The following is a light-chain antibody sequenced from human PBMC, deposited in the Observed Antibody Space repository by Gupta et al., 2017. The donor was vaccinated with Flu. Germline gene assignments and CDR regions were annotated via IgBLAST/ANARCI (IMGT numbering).Light chain of an antibody. CDR3: VLYLGSATWV. Sequence: QTVVTQEPSLSVSPGGTVTLTCGLSSGSVSANYFPSWYQQAPGQAPRTLIYSTNSRSAGVPDRFSGSILANKAALTITGAQADDESDYYCVLYLGSATWVFGGGTKLTVL. J-gene: IGLJ3*02. CDR1: SGSVSANYF. CDR2: STN. V-gene: IGLV8-61*01.